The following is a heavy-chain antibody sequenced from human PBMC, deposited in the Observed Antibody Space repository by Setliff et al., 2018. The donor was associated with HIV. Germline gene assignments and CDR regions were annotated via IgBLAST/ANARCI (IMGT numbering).Heavy chain of an antibody. D-gene: IGHD1-26*01. Sequence: VASVKVSCKASGYSFSSYGIGWVRLAPGQGLEWMGWMSTDNGNTNYAQKVQGRVTMTTDTGTRTAYMNLRSLKSEDTAMYYCAKDRGVGATGSVFDIWGQGTMVTV. V-gene: IGHV1-18*01. CDR3: AKDRGVGATGSVFDI. CDR1: GYSFSSYG. J-gene: IGHJ3*02. CDR2: MSTDNGNT.